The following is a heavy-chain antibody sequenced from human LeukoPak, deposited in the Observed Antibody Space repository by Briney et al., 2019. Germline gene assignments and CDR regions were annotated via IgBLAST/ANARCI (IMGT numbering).Heavy chain of an antibody. CDR3: ATGLAIVVVPAATTPFDY. D-gene: IGHD2-2*01. V-gene: IGHV1-24*01. CDR1: GYTLTELS. J-gene: IGHJ4*02. CDR2: LDPEDGET. Sequence: ASVKVSCKVSGYTLTELSMHWVRQAPGKGLEWMGGLDPEDGETIYAQKFQGRVTMTEDTSTDTAYMELSSLRSEDTAVYYCATGLAIVVVPAATTPFDYWGQGTLVTVSS.